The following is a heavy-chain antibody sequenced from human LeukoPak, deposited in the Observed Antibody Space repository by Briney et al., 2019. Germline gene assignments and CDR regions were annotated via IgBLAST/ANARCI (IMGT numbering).Heavy chain of an antibody. CDR3: ARRSGSGYYVY. CDR1: GYSFTSYW. CDR2: IDPSASYT. J-gene: IGHJ4*02. D-gene: IGHD3-3*01. Sequence: GESLRISCNGSGYSFTSYWITWVRQMPGKGLEWMGIIDPSASYTKYSPSFQGHVTMSADKSITTAYLQWSSLKASDTAMYYCARRSGSGYYVYWGQGTLVTVSS. V-gene: IGHV5-10-1*01.